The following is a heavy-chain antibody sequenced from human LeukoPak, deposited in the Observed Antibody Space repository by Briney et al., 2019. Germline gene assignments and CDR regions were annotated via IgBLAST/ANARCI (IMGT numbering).Heavy chain of an antibody. D-gene: IGHD3-22*01. CDR3: ARDGDYYDSRGDAFDI. Sequence: GGSLRLSCAASGFTFSSYSMNWVRQAPGKGLEWVSSISSSSSYIYYADSVKGRFTISRDNAKNSLYLQMNSLRAEDTAEYYCARDGDYYDSRGDAFDIWGQGAMVTVAS. V-gene: IGHV3-21*01. CDR1: GFTFSSYS. J-gene: IGHJ3*02. CDR2: ISSSSSYI.